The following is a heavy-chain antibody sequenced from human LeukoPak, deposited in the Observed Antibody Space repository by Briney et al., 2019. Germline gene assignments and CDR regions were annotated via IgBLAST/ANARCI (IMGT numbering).Heavy chain of an antibody. CDR2: IYYSGST. Sequence: SETLSLTCTVSGGSISTYYWTWIRQPPGKGLEWIGYIYYSGSTNYNPSLKSRVTISVDTSKNQFSLKLSSVTAADTAVYYCARDSKYYDFWSGYYGGWFDPWGQGTLVTVSS. CDR1: GGSISTYY. J-gene: IGHJ5*02. CDR3: ARDSKYYDFWSGYYGGWFDP. D-gene: IGHD3-3*01. V-gene: IGHV4-59*12.